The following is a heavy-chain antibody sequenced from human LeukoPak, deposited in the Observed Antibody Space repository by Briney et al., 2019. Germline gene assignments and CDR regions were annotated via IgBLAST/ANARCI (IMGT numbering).Heavy chain of an antibody. D-gene: IGHD5-18*01. Sequence: GGSLRLSCAASGFTFSRYGMHWVRQAPGKGLEWVAVIWYDGSNKYYADSVKGRFTISRDNSKNTLYLQMNSLRAEDTAVYYCVKDQQDTAMAVFDYWGQGTLVTVSS. CDR2: IWYDGSNK. CDR1: GFTFSRYG. V-gene: IGHV3-33*06. CDR3: VKDQQDTAMAVFDY. J-gene: IGHJ4*02.